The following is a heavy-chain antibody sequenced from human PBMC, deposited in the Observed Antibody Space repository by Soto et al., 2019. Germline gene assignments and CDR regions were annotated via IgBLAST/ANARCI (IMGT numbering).Heavy chain of an antibody. V-gene: IGHV4-59*01. D-gene: IGHD3-22*01. CDR3: AREGYDSRNYSYYATDV. CDR1: GGSISSSYY. CDR2: IYYSGST. J-gene: IGHJ6*02. Sequence: SETLSLTCTVSGGSISSSYYWSWIRQPPGKGLEWIGYIYYSGSTNYNPSLKSRVTISVDTSKNQFSLKLSSVTAADTAVYYCAREGYDSRNYSYYATDVWGQGPTVTVSS.